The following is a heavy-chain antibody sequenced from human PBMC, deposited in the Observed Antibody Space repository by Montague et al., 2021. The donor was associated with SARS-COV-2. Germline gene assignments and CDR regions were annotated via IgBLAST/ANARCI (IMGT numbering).Heavy chain of an antibody. CDR2: IHHGGST. V-gene: IGHV4-34*01. D-gene: IGHD3-10*01. CDR1: GGSFSTYS. J-gene: IGHJ6*03. CDR3: ASLGDGVVPSPILGVGPYYSYDYMDV. Sequence: SETLSLTCAVHGGSFSTYSWNWIRQPPGKGLEWIGEIHHGGSTNYNPSLKSRVTISADTSKNQFSLKLTSVAATDTAVYYCASLGDGVVPSPILGVGPYYSYDYMDVWGKGTLVTVSS.